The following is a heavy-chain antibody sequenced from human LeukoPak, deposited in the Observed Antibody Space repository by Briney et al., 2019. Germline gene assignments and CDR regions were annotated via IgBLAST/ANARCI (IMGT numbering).Heavy chain of an antibody. CDR1: GDSVSSNSAA. V-gene: IGHV6-1*01. Sequence: SQTLSLTCAISGDSVSSNSAAWNWLRQSPSRGLEWLGSTYYRSKWYNDYAVSVKSRITINPDTSKNQFSLQLNSVTPEDTAVYYCARTGGEWELQAFDYWGQGTLVTVSS. D-gene: IGHD1-26*01. CDR3: ARTGGEWELQAFDY. J-gene: IGHJ4*02. CDR2: TYYRSKWYN.